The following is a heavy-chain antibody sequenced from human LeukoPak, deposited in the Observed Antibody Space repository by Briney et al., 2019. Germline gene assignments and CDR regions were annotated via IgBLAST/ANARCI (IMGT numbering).Heavy chain of an antibody. CDR1: GFTFSSYA. V-gene: IGHV3-30-3*01. D-gene: IGHD1-26*01. CDR2: ISYDGSNK. J-gene: IGHJ4*02. CDR3: ATDLIVGATDILSQEY. Sequence: GRSLRLSCAASGFTFSSYAMHWVRQAPGKGLEWVAVISYDGSNKYYADSVKGRFTISRDNSKNTLYLQMNSLRAEDTAVYYCATDLIVGATDILSQEYWGQGTLVTVSS.